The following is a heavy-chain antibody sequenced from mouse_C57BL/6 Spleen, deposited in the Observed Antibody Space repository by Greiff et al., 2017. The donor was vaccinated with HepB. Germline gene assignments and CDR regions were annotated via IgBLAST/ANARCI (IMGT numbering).Heavy chain of an antibody. V-gene: IGHV1-85*01. CDR2: IYPRDGST. CDR1: GYTFTSYD. J-gene: IGHJ3*01. Sequence: VQLQQSGPELVKPGASVKLSCKASGYTFTSYDINWVKQRPGQGLEWIGWIYPRDGSTKYNEKFKGKATLTVDPSSSTAYMELHSLTSEDSAVYLWAREGLYYDPAWFAYWGQGTLVTVSA. CDR3: AREGLYYDPAWFAY. D-gene: IGHD2-4*01.